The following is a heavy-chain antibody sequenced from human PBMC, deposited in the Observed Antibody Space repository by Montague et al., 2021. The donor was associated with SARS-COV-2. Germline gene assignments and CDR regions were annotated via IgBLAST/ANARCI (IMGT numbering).Heavy chain of an antibody. CDR2: INYSGST. V-gene: IGHV4-61*01. CDR3: ASSGGYYYYYQGVDV. Sequence: SETLSLTCTVSGGSVSRATYYWSWIRHPPGKGLEWIGYINYSGSTSYNPSLKSRVTISVDMSKNQFSLKLNSVTAADTAVYYCASSGGYYYYYQGVDVWGPGTTVTVSS. J-gene: IGHJ6*02. CDR1: GGSVSRATYY. D-gene: IGHD3-10*01.